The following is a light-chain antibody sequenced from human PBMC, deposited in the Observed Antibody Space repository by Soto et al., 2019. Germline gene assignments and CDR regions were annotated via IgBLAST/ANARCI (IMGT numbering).Light chain of an antibody. CDR2: EVS. J-gene: IGLJ2*01. Sequence: QSVLTQPASVSGSPGQSITISCTGTSSDVGGYNYVSWYQQHPGKAPKLMIYEVSNRPSGVSNRFSGSKSGNTASLTISGLHAEDEADYYCSSYTSSSVVFGGGTKVTVL. V-gene: IGLV2-14*01. CDR1: SSDVGGYNY. CDR3: SSYTSSSVV.